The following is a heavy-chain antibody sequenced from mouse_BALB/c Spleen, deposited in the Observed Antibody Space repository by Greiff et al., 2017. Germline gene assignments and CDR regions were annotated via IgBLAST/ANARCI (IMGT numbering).Heavy chain of an antibody. CDR1: GYTFTEYT. D-gene: IGHD1-1*01. V-gene: IGHV1-18*01. CDR2: INPNNGGT. J-gene: IGHJ3*01. Sequence: VQLQQSGPELVKPGASVKISCKTSGYTFTEYTMHWVKQSPGKSLEWIGGINPNNGGTSYNQKFKGKATLTVDKSSSTAYMELRSLTSEDSAVYYCARFPPSYDGSSYGAWFAYWGQGTLVTVSA. CDR3: ARFPPSYDGSSYGAWFAY.